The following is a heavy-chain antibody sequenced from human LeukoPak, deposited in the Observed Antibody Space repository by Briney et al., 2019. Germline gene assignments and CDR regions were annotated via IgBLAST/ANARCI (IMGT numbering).Heavy chain of an antibody. CDR1: GGSFSGYY. D-gene: IGHD2-2*01. CDR2: IKHSGST. Sequence: PSETLSLTCAVYGGSFSGYYWSWIRQPPGKGLEWIGEIKHSGSTNYNPSLKSRVTISVDTSKNQFSLKLSSVTAADTAVYYCARKCSSTSCRGFDPWGQGTLVTVSS. CDR3: ARKCSSTSCRGFDP. V-gene: IGHV4-34*01. J-gene: IGHJ5*02.